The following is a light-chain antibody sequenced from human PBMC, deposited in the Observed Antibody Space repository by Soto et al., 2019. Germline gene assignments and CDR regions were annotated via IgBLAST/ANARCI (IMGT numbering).Light chain of an antibody. CDR1: QTVSSS. V-gene: IGKV3-11*01. J-gene: IGKJ5*01. CDR3: QQRSNWPPIT. CDR2: EAS. Sequence: EIVLTHSPATLSLSPGERATLSCRASQTVSSSLAWYQQKPGQAPRLLIYEASNRATGIPARFSGSGSGTDFTLTISSLEPEDFALYYCQQRSNWPPITFGQGTRLEIK.